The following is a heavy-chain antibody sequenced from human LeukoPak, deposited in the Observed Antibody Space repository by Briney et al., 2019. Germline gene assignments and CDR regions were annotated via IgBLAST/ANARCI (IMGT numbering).Heavy chain of an antibody. J-gene: IGHJ5*02. CDR2: INHSGST. Sequence: SETLSLTCAVYGGSFSGYYWSWIRQPPGKGLEWIGEINHSGSTNYNPSLKSRVTISVDTSKNQFSLKLSSVTAADTAVYYCARDRGRVVPAAIFWFDPWGQGTLVTVSS. CDR1: GGSFSGYY. V-gene: IGHV4-34*01. D-gene: IGHD2-2*02. CDR3: ARDRGRVVPAAIFWFDP.